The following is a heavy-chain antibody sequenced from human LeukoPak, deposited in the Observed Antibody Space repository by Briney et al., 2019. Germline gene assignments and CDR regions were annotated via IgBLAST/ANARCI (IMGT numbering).Heavy chain of an antibody. V-gene: IGHV3-11*01. J-gene: IGHJ6*02. CDR3: ARDIGWNQVYYYYGMDV. Sequence: PGGSLRLSCAASGFTFSDYYVSWIRQAPGKGLEWVSYISSSGSTIYYADSVRGRFTISRDNAKNSLYLQMNSLRAEDTAVYYCARDIGWNQVYYYYGMDVWGQGATVTVSS. D-gene: IGHD1-1*01. CDR2: ISSSGSTI. CDR1: GFTFSDYY.